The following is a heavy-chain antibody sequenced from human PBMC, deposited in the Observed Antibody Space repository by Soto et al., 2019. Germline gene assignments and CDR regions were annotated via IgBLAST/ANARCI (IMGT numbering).Heavy chain of an antibody. D-gene: IGHD3-3*02. V-gene: IGHV4-39*01. CDR1: GDSISSSSYY. Sequence: SETLSLTCAVSGDSISSSSYYWAWIRQPPGKGLEWIGSIHYRANSYYSPSLKSRITISVDTSKNQISLRLSSVTAADTAVYYCARPLQLAVSGFDPWGQGALVTVSS. CDR3: ARPLQLAVSGFDP. J-gene: IGHJ5*02. CDR2: IHYRANS.